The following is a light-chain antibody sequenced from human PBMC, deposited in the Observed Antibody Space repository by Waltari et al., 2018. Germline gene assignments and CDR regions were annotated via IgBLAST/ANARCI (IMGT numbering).Light chain of an antibody. CDR2: EAS. Sequence: VLTQSPATLSLSPGERATLPCRASQSVYNFLAWYQQKPGQAPRLLIYEASQRATGIPARFSGSGSGTDFTLTISNLEHEDVAVYYCQQRANWPPLTFGGGTKVEIK. CDR1: QSVYNF. V-gene: IGKV3-11*01. J-gene: IGKJ4*01. CDR3: QQRANWPPLT.